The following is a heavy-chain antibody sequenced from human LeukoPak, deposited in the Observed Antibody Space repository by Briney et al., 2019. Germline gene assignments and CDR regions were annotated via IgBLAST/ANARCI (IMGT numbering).Heavy chain of an antibody. CDR3: ARGQYSGSCFDN. Sequence: PSETLSLTCTVSGGSISSYLWSWIRQPPGKGLEWIGYIYYSGSTNYNPSLKSRVTILVDTSKNQFSLKVSSVTAADTAVYYCARGQYSGSCFDNWGQGGLVTVSS. CDR1: GGSISSYL. CDR2: IYYSGST. D-gene: IGHD1-26*01. J-gene: IGHJ4*02. V-gene: IGHV4-59*01.